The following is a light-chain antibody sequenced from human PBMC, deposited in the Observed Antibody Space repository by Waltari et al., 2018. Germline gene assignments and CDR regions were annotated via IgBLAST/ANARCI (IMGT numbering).Light chain of an antibody. CDR3: QQRSNWRYT. CDR1: QSVSSY. V-gene: IGKV3-11*01. CDR2: DAS. Sequence: EIVLTQSPATLSLSPGERATLSCRASQSVSSYLALYQQKPGQAPRLLIYDASNRATGIPARFSGSGSGTDFTLTISSLEPEDFAVYYCQQRSNWRYTFGQGTKLEIK. J-gene: IGKJ2*01.